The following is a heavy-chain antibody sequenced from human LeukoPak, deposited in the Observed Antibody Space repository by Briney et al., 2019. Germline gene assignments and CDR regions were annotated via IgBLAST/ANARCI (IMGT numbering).Heavy chain of an antibody. CDR2: IYTSGST. CDR1: GGSISSGSYY. D-gene: IGHD3-10*01. CDR3: ARDGGLLWFGELFSWFDP. Sequence: SQTLSLTCTVSGGSISSGSYYWSWIRQPAGKGLEWIGRIYTSGSTNYNPSLKSRVTISVDTSKNQSSLKLSSVTAADTAVYYCARDGGLLWFGELFSWFDPWGQGTLVTVSS. V-gene: IGHV4-61*02. J-gene: IGHJ5*02.